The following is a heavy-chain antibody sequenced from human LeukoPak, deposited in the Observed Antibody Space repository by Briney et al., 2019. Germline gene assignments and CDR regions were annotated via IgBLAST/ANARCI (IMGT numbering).Heavy chain of an antibody. Sequence: SETLSLTCTVSGGSISSYFWSWIRQPAGKGLEWIGRIYASGNTNYNPSLKSRLTMSIDTSKNQFSLRLSSVTAADTAVYYCAREDPLVAARGLDYWGQGTLVTVSS. D-gene: IGHD2-15*01. CDR1: GGSISSYF. J-gene: IGHJ4*02. CDR2: IYASGNT. CDR3: AREDPLVAARGLDY. V-gene: IGHV4-4*07.